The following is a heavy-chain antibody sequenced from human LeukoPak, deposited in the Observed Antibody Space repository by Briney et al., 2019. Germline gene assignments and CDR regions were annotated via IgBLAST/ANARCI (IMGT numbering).Heavy chain of an antibody. CDR1: GGSISSSSYY. Sequence: SETLSLTCTVSGGSISSSSYYWGWIRQPPGKGLEWIGNIYYSGSTYYNPSLKSRVTISVDTSKNQFSLKLSSVTAADTAVYYCAREGGSYFNWFDPWGQGTLVTVSS. V-gene: IGHV4-39*07. CDR2: IYYSGST. J-gene: IGHJ5*02. D-gene: IGHD1-26*01. CDR3: AREGGSYFNWFDP.